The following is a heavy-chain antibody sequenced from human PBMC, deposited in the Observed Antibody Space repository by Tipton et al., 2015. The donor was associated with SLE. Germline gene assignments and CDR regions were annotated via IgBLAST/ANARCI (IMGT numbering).Heavy chain of an antibody. J-gene: IGHJ3*02. CDR3: ARLGQRRLSGSYRYGSFDI. Sequence: TLSLTCTVSGGSINNNNYYWGWVRQPPGKGLEWIGNIYYSGTTYYNPSLKSRVTISLDTSKNQFSLKLSSVTAADTAVYYCARLGQRRLSGSYRYGSFDIRGQGTMVIVSS. CDR1: GGSINNNNYY. CDR2: IYYSGTT. V-gene: IGHV4-39*07. D-gene: IGHD1-26*01.